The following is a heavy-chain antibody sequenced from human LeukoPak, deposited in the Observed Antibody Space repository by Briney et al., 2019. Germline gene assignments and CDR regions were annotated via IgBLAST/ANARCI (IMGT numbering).Heavy chain of an antibody. CDR3: AKGRGAFDI. J-gene: IGHJ3*02. CDR1: GLTFSTYG. CDR2: ISNDGSNK. V-gene: IGHV3-30*18. Sequence: PGGSLRLSCVDSGLTFSTYGMTWVRQAPGKGLEWVAVISNDGSNKYYADSVKGRFTISRDNSKNTLYLQMNSLRAEDTAVYYCAKGRGAFDIWGQGTMVTVSS. D-gene: IGHD3-10*01.